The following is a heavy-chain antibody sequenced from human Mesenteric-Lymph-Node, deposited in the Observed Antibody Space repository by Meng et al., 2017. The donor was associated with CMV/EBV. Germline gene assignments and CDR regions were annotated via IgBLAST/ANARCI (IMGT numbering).Heavy chain of an antibody. Sequence: LRLSCTAPGCPISSYYWSWTRQPPGKGMEWIGYIYYSGSTNNNPSLKSRVTISVDTSKNQFSLKLSSVTAADTAVYYCARDRMGSSSWFYYYGMDVWGQGTTVTVSS. J-gene: IGHJ6*02. CDR1: GCPISSYY. D-gene: IGHD6-13*01. V-gene: IGHV4-59*01. CDR2: IYYSGST. CDR3: ARDRMGSSSWFYYYGMDV.